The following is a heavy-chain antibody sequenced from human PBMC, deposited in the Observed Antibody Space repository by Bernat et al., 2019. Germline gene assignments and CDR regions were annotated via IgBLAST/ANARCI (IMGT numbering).Heavy chain of an antibody. D-gene: IGHD6-19*01. V-gene: IGHV4-38-2*02. CDR3: ARDLNDNPYSSGWYGY. Sequence: QVQLQESGPGLVKPSETLSLTCAVSGYSISSGYYWGWIRQPPGKGLEWIGSIYHSGSTYYNPSLKSRVTISVDTSKNPFSLQLSSVTAADTAVYYCARDLNDNPYSSGWYGYWGQGTLVTVSS. J-gene: IGHJ4*02. CDR1: GYSISSGYY. CDR2: IYHSGST.